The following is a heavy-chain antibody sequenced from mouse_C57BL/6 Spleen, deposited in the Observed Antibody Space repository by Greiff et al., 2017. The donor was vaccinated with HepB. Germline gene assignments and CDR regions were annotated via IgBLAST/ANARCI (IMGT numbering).Heavy chain of an antibody. Sequence: VQLQQSGGGLVQPGGSLKLSCAASGIDFSRYWMSWVRRAPGKGLEWIGEINPDSSTINYAPSLKDKFIISRDNAKNTLYLQMSKVRSEDTALYYCARQGTTVADWYFDVWGTGTTVTVSS. CDR1: GIDFSRYW. V-gene: IGHV4-1*01. CDR3: ARQGTTVADWYFDV. D-gene: IGHD1-1*01. J-gene: IGHJ1*03. CDR2: INPDSSTI.